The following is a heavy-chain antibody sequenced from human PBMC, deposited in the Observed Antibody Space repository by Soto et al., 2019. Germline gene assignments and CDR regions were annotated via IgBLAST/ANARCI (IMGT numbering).Heavy chain of an antibody. CDR1: GYTFTSYG. D-gene: IGHD2-2*02. CDR2: ISAYNGNT. V-gene: IGHV1-18*04. J-gene: IGHJ6*02. CDR3: ARDGSCSSTSCYTHYYYYGMDV. Sequence: QVQLVQSGAEVKKPGASVKVSCKASGYTFTSYGISWVRQAPGQGLEWMGWISAYNGNTNYAQKLQGRVTMTTDTSTSTAYMELRSLRSDDTAVYYCARDGSCSSTSCYTHYYYYGMDVWGQGTTVTVSS.